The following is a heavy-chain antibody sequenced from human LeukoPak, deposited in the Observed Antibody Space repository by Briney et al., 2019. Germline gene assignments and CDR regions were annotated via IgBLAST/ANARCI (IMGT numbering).Heavy chain of an antibody. V-gene: IGHV1-2*02. CDR3: ARDLSSSSLSYYYGMDV. J-gene: IGHJ6*02. CDR1: VYTFTGYY. D-gene: IGHD6-6*01. CDR2: INPNSGGT. Sequence: ASVKVSCKASVYTFTGYYMHWVRQAPGQGLEWMGWINPNSGGTNYAQKFQGRVTMTRDTSISIAYMELSRLRADDTAVYYCARDLSSSSLSYYYGMDVWGQGTTVTVSS.